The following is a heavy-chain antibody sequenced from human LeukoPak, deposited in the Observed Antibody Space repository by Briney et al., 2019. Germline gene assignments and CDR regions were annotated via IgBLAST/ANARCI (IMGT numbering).Heavy chain of an antibody. V-gene: IGHV3-21*01. D-gene: IGHD6-13*01. J-gene: IGHJ4*02. Sequence: GGSLRLSCAASGFTFSSYSMNWVRQAPGKGLEWVSSISSSSSYIYYADSVKGRFTISRDNAKNSLYLQMNSLRAGDTAVYYCAREGGISSWYDYWGQGTLVTVSS. CDR3: AREGGISSWYDY. CDR2: ISSSSSYI. CDR1: GFTFSSYS.